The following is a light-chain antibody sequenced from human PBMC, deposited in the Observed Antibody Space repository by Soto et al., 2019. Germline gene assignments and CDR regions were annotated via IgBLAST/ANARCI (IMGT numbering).Light chain of an antibody. V-gene: IGKV3-20*01. CDR2: GAS. J-gene: IGKJ4*01. Sequence: EIVLTQAPGTLSLSPGERATLSCRASQSVSSSYLAWYQQKPGQAPRLLIYGASRRATGIPARFTGSGSGTHITLTISRLEPEDFAVYYCQQFGSSLLTFGGGTKVEIK. CDR1: QSVSSSY. CDR3: QQFGSSLLT.